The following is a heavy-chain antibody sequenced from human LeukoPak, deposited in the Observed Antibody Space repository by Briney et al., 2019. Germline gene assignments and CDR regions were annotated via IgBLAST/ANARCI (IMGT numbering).Heavy chain of an antibody. CDR2: IYYSGST. V-gene: IGHV4-31*03. D-gene: IGHD6-13*01. J-gene: IGHJ4*02. CDR1: GGSISSGGYY. Sequence: SETLSLTCTVSGGSISSGGYYWSWIRQHPGKGLERIGYIYYSGSTYYNPSLKSRVTISVDTSKNQFSLRLSSVTAADTAVYYCARESPVAAAAAFAWGQGTLVTVSS. CDR3: ARESPVAAAAAFA.